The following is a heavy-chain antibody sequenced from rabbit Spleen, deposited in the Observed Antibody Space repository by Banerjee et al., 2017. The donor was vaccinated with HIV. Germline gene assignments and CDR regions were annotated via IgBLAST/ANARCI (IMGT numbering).Heavy chain of an antibody. CDR3: GRDDVGDSLYYFDL. J-gene: IGHJ4*01. CDR1: GFSFGDSDV. Sequence: QEQLVESGGGLVQPTGSLTLTCKASGFSFGDSDVMCWGRQAPGKGPESIGTITNNGKTYYTSWAKGRFTISKTSSTTVTLQMTSLTAADTATYFCGRDDVGDSLYYFDLWGPGTLVTVS. V-gene: IGHV1S45*01. CDR2: ITNNGKT. D-gene: IGHD7-1*01.